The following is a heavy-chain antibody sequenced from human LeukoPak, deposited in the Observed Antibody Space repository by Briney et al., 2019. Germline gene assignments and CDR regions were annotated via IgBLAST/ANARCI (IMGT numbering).Heavy chain of an antibody. CDR3: VKEYHSRGFGAYFDD. V-gene: IGHV3-30*18. D-gene: IGHD3-3*01. J-gene: IGHJ4*02. CDR2: ISSDGSIK. CDR1: KFTFSHYG. Sequence: GGSLRLSCTACKFTFSHYGMQWVRQAPGKGLEWVAVISSDGSIKVYADSVKGRFTLSRDNSINTVDLQMNSLSAEDTAVYYCVKEYHSRGFGAYFDDWGQGTLVTVSS.